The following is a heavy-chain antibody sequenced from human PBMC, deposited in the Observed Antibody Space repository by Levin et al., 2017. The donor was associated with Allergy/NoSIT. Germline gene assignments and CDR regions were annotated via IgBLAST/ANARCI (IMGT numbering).Heavy chain of an antibody. CDR1: GFTFKNYA. D-gene: IGHD1-1*01. Sequence: GGSLRLSCAASGFTFKNYAMTWVRQAPGKGLEWVSSITGSGGRYADSVKGRFTISRDNSNNTLYLQMDSRRADDTALYYCAKDFTTGITGWFDPRGQGTLVTVSS. CDR3: AKDFTTGITGWFDP. V-gene: IGHV3-23*01. J-gene: IGHJ5*02. CDR2: ITGSGG.